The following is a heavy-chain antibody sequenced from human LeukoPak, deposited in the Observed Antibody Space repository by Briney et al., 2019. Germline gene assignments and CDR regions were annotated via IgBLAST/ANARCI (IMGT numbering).Heavy chain of an antibody. D-gene: IGHD5-12*01. CDR2: IIPIFGTT. V-gene: IGHV1-69*05. Sequence: SVEVSCKASGGTFSTYAITWVRQAPGQGLEWMGGIIPIFGTTNYAQEFQGRVTITTDESTTTAYMELSSLRSEDTAVYYCARGANNWGLRFGTFDSWGQGTLVIVSS. J-gene: IGHJ4*02. CDR3: ARGANNWGLRFGTFDS. CDR1: GGTFSTYA.